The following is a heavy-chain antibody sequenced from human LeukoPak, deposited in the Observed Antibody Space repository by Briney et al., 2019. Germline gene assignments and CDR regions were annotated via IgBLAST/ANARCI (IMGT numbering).Heavy chain of an antibody. CDR2: ISSSSSTI. Sequence: GGSLGLSCAASGFTFSSYSMNWVRQAPGKGLEWVSYISSSSSTIYYADSVKGRFTISRDNAKNSLYLQMNSLRAEATAVYYCARDRAILGAFDIWGQGTMVTVSS. V-gene: IGHV3-48*01. D-gene: IGHD3-16*01. CDR1: GFTFSSYS. J-gene: IGHJ3*02. CDR3: ARDRAILGAFDI.